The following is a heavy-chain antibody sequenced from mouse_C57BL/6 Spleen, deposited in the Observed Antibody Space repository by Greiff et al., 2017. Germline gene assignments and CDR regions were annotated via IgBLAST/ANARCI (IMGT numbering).Heavy chain of an antibody. J-gene: IGHJ3*01. V-gene: IGHV1-7*01. CDR2: INPSSGYT. Sequence: QVQLQQSGAELAKPGASVKLSCKASGYTFTSYWMHWVKQRPGQGLEWIGYINPSSGYTKYNQKFKDKATLTADKSSSTAYMQLSSLTYEDSAVYYCGGTFTTEVDPAWFAYWGQGTLVTVSA. CDR3: GGTFTTEVDPAWFAY. CDR1: GYTFTSYW. D-gene: IGHD1-1*01.